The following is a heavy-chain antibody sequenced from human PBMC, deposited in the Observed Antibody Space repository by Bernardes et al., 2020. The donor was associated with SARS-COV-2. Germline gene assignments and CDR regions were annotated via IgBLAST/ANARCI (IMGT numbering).Heavy chain of an antibody. CDR1: GGSINSYY. V-gene: IGHV4-59*08. D-gene: IGHD3-10*01. J-gene: IGHJ4*02. CDR3: SRHIPRGPETDYNFEYYFDF. CDR2: IYYSGST. Sequence: SETLSLTCTVSGGSINSYYWSWIRQPPGKGLEWIWYIYYSGSTTYNPSLTSRVTISVDTSKSQFSLKLSPLTAADTAVYYCSRHIPRGPETDYNFEYYFDFWGQGTLVTVSS.